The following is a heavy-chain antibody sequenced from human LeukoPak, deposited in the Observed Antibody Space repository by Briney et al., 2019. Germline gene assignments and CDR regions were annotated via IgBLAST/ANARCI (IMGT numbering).Heavy chain of an antibody. CDR3: AKRESYSNSPIDY. CDR2: NSHDGGGK. Sequence: GGSLRLSCAASGFSFSSYAMSWVRQAPGKGLEWVSSNSHDGGGKYYADSVKGRFTIFRDNSKGTLYLQMSSLRAEDTAIYYCAKRESYSNSPIDYWGQGTLVTVSS. V-gene: IGHV3-23*01. CDR1: GFSFSSYA. J-gene: IGHJ4*02. D-gene: IGHD6-13*01.